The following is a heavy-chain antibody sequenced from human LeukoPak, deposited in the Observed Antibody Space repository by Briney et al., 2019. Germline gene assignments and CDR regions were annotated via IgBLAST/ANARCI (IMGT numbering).Heavy chain of an antibody. Sequence: GGSLRLSCAASGFTFSSYWMSWVRQAPGKGLEWVANIKQDGSEKYYVDSVKGRFTISRDNAKNSLYLQMNSLRVEDTAVYYCARDLSYNGSWFGDFDYWAREPWSPSPQ. CDR3: ARDLSYNGSWFGDFDY. D-gene: IGHD6-13*01. CDR2: IKQDGSEK. V-gene: IGHV3-7*01. J-gene: IGHJ4*02. CDR1: GFTFSSYW.